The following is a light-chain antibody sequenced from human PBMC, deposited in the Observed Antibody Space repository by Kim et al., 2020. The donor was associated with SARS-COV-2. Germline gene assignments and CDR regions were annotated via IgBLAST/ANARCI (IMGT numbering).Light chain of an antibody. J-gene: IGKJ4*01. V-gene: IGKV3-11*01. CDR3: QQRSDWRLP. CDR2: DAS. Sequence: EIVLTQSPATLSLSPGERATLSCRASQSVSRYLGWYQQKPGQAPRLLIYDASNRATGTPARFSGSGSGTDFTLTISNLEPEDFAVYYCQQRSDWRLPFGGGTKVDIK. CDR1: QSVSRY.